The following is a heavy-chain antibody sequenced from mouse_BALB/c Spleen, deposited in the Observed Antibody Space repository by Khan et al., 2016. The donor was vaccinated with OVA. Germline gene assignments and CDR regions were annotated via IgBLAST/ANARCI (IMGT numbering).Heavy chain of an antibody. CDR2: ISYSGST. V-gene: IGHV3-2*02. CDR1: GYSITSGYG. CDR3: ARTARIKY. D-gene: IGHD1-2*01. Sequence: EVQLQESGPGPVKPSQSLSLTCTVTGYSITSGYGWNWIRQFPGNKLEWMGYISYSGSTNYNPYLKSRISITRDTSKNQFFLQLNSVTTEDTATYYCARTARIKYWGQGTTLTGSS. J-gene: IGHJ2*01.